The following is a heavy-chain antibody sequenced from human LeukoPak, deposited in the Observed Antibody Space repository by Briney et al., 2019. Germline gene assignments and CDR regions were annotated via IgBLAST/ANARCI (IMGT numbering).Heavy chain of an antibody. D-gene: IGHD2-15*01. J-gene: IGHJ5*02. CDR3: ARDASDFGYGFNWFDP. Sequence: GGFLRLSCAASGFTFSSYSMNWVRQAPGKGLEWVSSISSSSSYIYYADSVKCRFTISRDNAKNSLYLQMNSLRAEDTAVYYCARDASDFGYGFNWFDPWGQGTLVTVSS. V-gene: IGHV3-21*01. CDR2: ISSSSSYI. CDR1: GFTFSSYS.